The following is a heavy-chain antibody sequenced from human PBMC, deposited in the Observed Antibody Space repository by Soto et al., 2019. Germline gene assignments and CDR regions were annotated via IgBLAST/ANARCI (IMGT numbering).Heavy chain of an antibody. J-gene: IGHJ4*02. CDR1: GFTFSNFA. CDR3: AKGMYNYDSSGYRLFDY. D-gene: IGHD3-22*01. CDR2: ISVSGGTT. Sequence: PGGSLRLSCAASGFTFSNFAMNWVRQAPGKGLEWVSGISVSGGTTSYSDSVRGRFTVSRDNSKNSVFLQMSSLRAEDTAVYFCAKGMYNYDSSGYRLFDYWGQGTLVTVSS. V-gene: IGHV3-23*01.